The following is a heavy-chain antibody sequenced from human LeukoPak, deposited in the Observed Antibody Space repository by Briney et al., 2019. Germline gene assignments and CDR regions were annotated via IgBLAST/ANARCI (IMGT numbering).Heavy chain of an antibody. CDR3: ARDLGIVGATTSYYYYMDV. Sequence: ASVKVFCKASGGTFSSYAISWVRQAPGQGLEWMGRIIPIFGTANYAQKFQGRVTITTDESTSTAYMELSSLRSEDTAVYYCARDLGIVGATTSYYYYMDVWGKGTTVTVSS. V-gene: IGHV1-69*05. J-gene: IGHJ6*03. D-gene: IGHD1-26*01. CDR2: IIPIFGTA. CDR1: GGTFSSYA.